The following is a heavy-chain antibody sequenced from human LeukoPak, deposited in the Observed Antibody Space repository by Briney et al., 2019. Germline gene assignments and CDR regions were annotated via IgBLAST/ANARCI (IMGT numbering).Heavy chain of an antibody. CDR1: GFSFSNYW. D-gene: IGHD1-1*01. J-gene: IGHJ3*02. CDR2: AKQDGSET. V-gene: IGHV3-7*01. Sequence: GGSLRLSCAASGFSFSNYWMSWVRQAPGKGLEWVGHAKQDGSETYYVDSVKGRFTVSRDNAKNSLFLQMNSLRAEDTAMYFCAKDRETGMTRRDAFDIWGQGTMVTVSS. CDR3: AKDRETGMTRRDAFDI.